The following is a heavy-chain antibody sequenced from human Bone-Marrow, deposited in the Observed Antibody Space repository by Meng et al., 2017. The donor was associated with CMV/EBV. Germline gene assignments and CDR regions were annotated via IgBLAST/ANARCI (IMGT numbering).Heavy chain of an antibody. CDR2: IRYDGGEK. CDR3: AKEIQLKPFDY. CDR1: GFSFSTSG. Sequence: GESLKISCAASGFSFSTSGMHWVRQAPGKGLEWVSFIRYDGGEKHYADSVKGRFAVSRDNSENTMFLQMSSLRVDDTAVYYCAKEIQLKPFDYWGQGTLVTVSS. V-gene: IGHV3-30*02. J-gene: IGHJ4*02.